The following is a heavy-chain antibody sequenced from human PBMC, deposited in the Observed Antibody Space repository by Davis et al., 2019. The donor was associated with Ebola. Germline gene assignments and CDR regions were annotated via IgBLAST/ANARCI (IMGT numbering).Heavy chain of an antibody. CDR1: GGSFSGYY. CDR3: ARVWRLVIPSLIDY. J-gene: IGHJ4*02. Sequence: PSETLSLTCAVYGGSFSGYYWNWIRQPPGKGLEWIGEINHSGSTNYNPSLKSRVTISVDTSKNQFSLKLSSVTAADTAVYYCARVWRLVIPSLIDYWGQGTLVTVSS. CDR2: INHSGST. D-gene: IGHD3-9*01. V-gene: IGHV4-34*01.